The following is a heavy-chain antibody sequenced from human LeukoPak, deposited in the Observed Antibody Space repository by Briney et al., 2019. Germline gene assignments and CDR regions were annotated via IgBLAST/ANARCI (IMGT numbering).Heavy chain of an antibody. CDR1: GFTFDTYG. Sequence: GRSLRLSCAASGFTFDTYGMHCVRQAPGKGLEWVAVISYDGNNENYVDSVKGRFTISRDNSKNTLYLQMNSLRAEDTAVYYCATRSIYYYYFDYWGQGTLVTVSS. CDR2: ISYDGNNE. D-gene: IGHD3-22*01. V-gene: IGHV3-30*03. CDR3: ATRSIYYYYFDY. J-gene: IGHJ4*02.